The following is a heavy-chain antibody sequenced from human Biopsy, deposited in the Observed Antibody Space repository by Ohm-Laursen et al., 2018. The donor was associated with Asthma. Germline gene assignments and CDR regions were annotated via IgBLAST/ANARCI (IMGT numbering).Heavy chain of an antibody. J-gene: IGHJ4*02. CDR3: AKRRGYSGHDNGY. Sequence: SLRLSCSASGFMFRSFGMHWVRQAPGKGLGWVAVISYDGNHKFYEDSVKGRFTISRDNSKNTLNLQMNSLRTEDTAVYYCAKRRGYSGHDNGYWGQGTLVIVSS. CDR2: ISYDGNHK. V-gene: IGHV3-30*18. D-gene: IGHD5-12*01. CDR1: GFMFRSFG.